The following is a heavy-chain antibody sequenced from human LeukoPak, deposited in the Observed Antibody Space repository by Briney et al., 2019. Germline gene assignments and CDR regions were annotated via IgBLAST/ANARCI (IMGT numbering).Heavy chain of an antibody. CDR2: INPNSGGT. J-gene: IGHJ4*02. CDR1: GYTFTGYY. D-gene: IGHD5-24*01. V-gene: IGHV1-2*02. Sequence: ASVKVSCKASGYTFTGYYMHWVRQAPGQGLEGMGWINPNSGGTNYAQKFQGRVTMTRDTSISTAYMELSRLRSDDTAVYYCARAGDGYNPHFDYWGQGTLVTVSS. CDR3: ARAGDGYNPHFDY.